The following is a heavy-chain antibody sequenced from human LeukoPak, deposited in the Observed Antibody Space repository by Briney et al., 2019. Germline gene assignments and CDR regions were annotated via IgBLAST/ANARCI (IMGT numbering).Heavy chain of an antibody. CDR2: INHTGST. J-gene: IGHJ4*02. V-gene: IGHV4-34*01. CDR3: ARVNLGYSGQDYLYHFDY. Sequence: LRLSCAASGFTFISYGMHWVRQAPGKGLEWIGEINHTGSTTYDPSFKSRVTISLDTSKNQFSLKLTSVTAADTAVYYCARVNLGYSGQDYLYHFDYWGQGDLVTVSS. D-gene: IGHD5-12*01. CDR1: GFTFISYG.